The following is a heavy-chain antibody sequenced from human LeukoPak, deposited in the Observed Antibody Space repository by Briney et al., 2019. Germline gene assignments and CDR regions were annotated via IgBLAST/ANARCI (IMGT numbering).Heavy chain of an antibody. CDR1: GYTFTGYY. CDR2: INPNSGGT. D-gene: IGHD3-16*01. V-gene: IGHV1-2*02. Sequence: ASVTVSCKASGYTFTGYYMHWVRQAPGQGLEWMGWINPNSGGTNHAQKFQGRVTMTRDTSISTAYMELSRLRSDDTAVYYCARSPVTTFEGDWGQGTLVTVSS. CDR3: ARSPVTTFEGD. J-gene: IGHJ4*02.